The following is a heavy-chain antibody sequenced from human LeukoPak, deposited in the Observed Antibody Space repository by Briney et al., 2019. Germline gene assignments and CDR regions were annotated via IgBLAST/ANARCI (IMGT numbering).Heavy chain of an antibody. CDR2: ISDGGST. V-gene: IGHV4-39*01. CDR3: VRHCCSTPSKRTFDI. D-gene: IGHD2-2*01. J-gene: IGHJ3*02. CDR1: GGSVSSGSYY. Sequence: SETLSLTCTVSGGSVSSGSYYWGCIRQFPGKGLEWIGTISDGGSTYYNPSLESRVIISVDTSKNQFSLKLSSVTAADTAVYYCVRHCCSTPSKRTFDIWGQGTLVTVSS.